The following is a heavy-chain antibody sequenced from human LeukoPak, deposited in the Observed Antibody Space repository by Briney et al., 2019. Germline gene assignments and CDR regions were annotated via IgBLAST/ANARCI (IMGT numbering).Heavy chain of an antibody. V-gene: IGHV3-23*01. CDR2: ISGSGGST. CDR1: GFTFSSYA. J-gene: IGHJ4*02. CDR3: AKMDALLVGATSHLDY. D-gene: IGHD1-26*01. Sequence: GSLRLSCAASGFTFSSYAMSWVRQAPGKGLEWVSAISGSGGSTYYADSVKGRFTISRDNSKNTLYLQMNSLRAEDTAVYYCAKMDALLVGATSHLDYWGQGTLVTVSS.